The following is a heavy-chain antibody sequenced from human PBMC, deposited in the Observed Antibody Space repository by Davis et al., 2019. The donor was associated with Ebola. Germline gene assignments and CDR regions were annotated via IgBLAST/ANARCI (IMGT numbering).Heavy chain of an antibody. V-gene: IGHV3-7*01. D-gene: IGHD7-27*01. CDR3: ASPPTGDVRYYYYMDV. CDR1: GFTFSSYW. Sequence: PGGSLRLSCAASGFTFSSYWMSWVRQAPGKGLEWVANIKQDGSEKYYVDSVKGRFTISRDNAKNSLYLQMNSLRAEDTAVYYCASPPTGDVRYYYYMDVWGKGTTVTVSS. J-gene: IGHJ6*03. CDR2: IKQDGSEK.